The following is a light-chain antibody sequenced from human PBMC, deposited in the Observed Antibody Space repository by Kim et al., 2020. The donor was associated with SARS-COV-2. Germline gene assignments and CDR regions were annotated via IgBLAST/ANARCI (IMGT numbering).Light chain of an antibody. CDR1: SSDVGDYNY. J-gene: IGLJ1*01. V-gene: IGLV2-8*01. CDR2: EVN. Sequence: GQSVTISCTGTSSDVGDYNYVSWYQQHPGKAPKLIIYEVNKRPSGIPDRFSGSKSGNTASLTVSGLQAEDEADYYCSSYVGNNNFVFGRGTKVTVL. CDR3: SSYVGNNNFV.